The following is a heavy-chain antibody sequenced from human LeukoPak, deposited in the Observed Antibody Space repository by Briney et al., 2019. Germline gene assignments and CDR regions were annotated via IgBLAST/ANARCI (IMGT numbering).Heavy chain of an antibody. CDR3: AKRGEGAFDI. J-gene: IGHJ3*02. CDR1: GFTFSSYG. D-gene: IGHD4-17*01. V-gene: IGHV3-30*18. Sequence: GGSLRLSCAASGFTFSSYGMHWVRQAPGKGLEWVAVISYDGSNNYYADSVKGRFTISRDNSKNTLYLQMNSLRAEDTAVYYCAKRGEGAFDIWGQGTMVTVSS. CDR2: ISYDGSNN.